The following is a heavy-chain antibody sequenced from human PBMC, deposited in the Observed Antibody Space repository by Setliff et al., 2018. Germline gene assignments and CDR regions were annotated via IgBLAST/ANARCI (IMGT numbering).Heavy chain of an antibody. Sequence: ASVKVSCKASGYTFTSYDLNWVRQATGHGLEWMGWMNPNSGNTGYAQKFQGRVTMTRNTSISTAYMELSSLRSEDTAVYYCAWAYSSSWYLYYYYGMDVWGQGALV. CDR2: MNPNSGNT. D-gene: IGHD6-13*01. CDR1: GYTFTSYD. J-gene: IGHJ6*02. CDR3: AWAYSSSWYLYYYYGMDV. V-gene: IGHV1-8*01.